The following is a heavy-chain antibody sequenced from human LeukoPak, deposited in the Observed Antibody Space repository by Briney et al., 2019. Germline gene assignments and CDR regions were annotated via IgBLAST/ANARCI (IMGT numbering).Heavy chain of an antibody. CDR2: ISSSGDTI. Sequence: GGPLRLSCAASGFTFSDYYMSWIRQAPGKGLEWISYISSSGDTIFYADSVKGRFTISRDNSKNTLYLQMNSLRAEDTAVYYCAKAPQTYDSSGYCFGAFDIWGQGTMVTVSS. J-gene: IGHJ3*02. V-gene: IGHV3-11*04. CDR3: AKAPQTYDSSGYCFGAFDI. CDR1: GFTFSDYY. D-gene: IGHD3-22*01.